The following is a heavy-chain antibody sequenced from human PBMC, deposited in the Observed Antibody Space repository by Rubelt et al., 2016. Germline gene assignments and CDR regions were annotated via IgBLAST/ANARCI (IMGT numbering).Heavy chain of an antibody. CDR2: IKQDGSEK. V-gene: IGHV3-7*03. CDR3: AKDGPVTNSYYFDY. J-gene: IGHJ4*02. CDR1: GFTFSSYW. Sequence: EVHLLESGGGLEQPGGSLRLSCAASGFTFSSYWMSWVRQAPGKGLEWVANIKQDGSEKSYVDSVKGRFTISRDNSKNTLYLQMNSLRADDTAVYYCAKDGPVTNSYYFDYWGQGTLVTVSS. D-gene: IGHD2-21*02.